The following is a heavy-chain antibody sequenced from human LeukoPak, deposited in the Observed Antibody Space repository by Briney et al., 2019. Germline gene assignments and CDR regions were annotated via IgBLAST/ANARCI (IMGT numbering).Heavy chain of an antibody. D-gene: IGHD3-22*01. V-gene: IGHV1-18*01. J-gene: IGHJ4*02. Sequence: ASVKVSCKASGYTFTSYGITWVRQAPGQGLEWMGWISAYNGNTNYAHKLQGRVTMTTDTSTSTAYMEMRSLRSDDTAVYYCARNSFYYDSGGRLYQLDYWGQGTLVTVSS. CDR1: GYTFTSYG. CDR2: ISAYNGNT. CDR3: ARNSFYYDSGGRLYQLDY.